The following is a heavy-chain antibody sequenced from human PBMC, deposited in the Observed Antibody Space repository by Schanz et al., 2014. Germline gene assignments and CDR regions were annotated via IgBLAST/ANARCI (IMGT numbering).Heavy chain of an antibody. CDR1: GFTFSKYG. Sequence: QVQLVESGGGVVQPGRSLRLSCAASGFTFSKYGVHWVRQAPGKGLEWVAVIWYNGSNKYYADSVKGRFTISRDNSQNTLYLQMTPLRPEDAAVYYCAKELTRRGGQTNFYYYYGIDVWGQGTTVTVSS. J-gene: IGHJ6*02. CDR3: AKELTRRGGQTNFYYYYGIDV. D-gene: IGHD3-9*01. V-gene: IGHV3-33*06. CDR2: IWYNGSNK.